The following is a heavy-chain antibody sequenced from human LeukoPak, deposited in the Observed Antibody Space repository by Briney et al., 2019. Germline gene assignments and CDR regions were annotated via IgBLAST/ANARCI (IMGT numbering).Heavy chain of an antibody. CDR2: ISAYNGNT. V-gene: IGHV1-18*01. D-gene: IGHD6-19*01. CDR3: AREGTAVAFFDY. CDR1: GYTFTSYG. J-gene: IGHJ4*02. Sequence: ASVKVSCKASGYTFTSYGISWVRQAPRQGLEWMGWISAYNGNTNYAQKLQGRVTMTTDTSTSTAYMELSSLRSEDTAVYYCAREGTAVAFFDYWGQGTLVTVSS.